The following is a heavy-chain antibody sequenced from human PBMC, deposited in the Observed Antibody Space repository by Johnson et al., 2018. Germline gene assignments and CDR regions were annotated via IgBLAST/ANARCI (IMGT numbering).Heavy chain of an antibody. J-gene: IGHJ3*02. V-gene: IGHV3-30-3*01. CDR3: TREASGRGIAFDI. D-gene: IGHD1-26*01. CDR1: GFTFSSYA. CDR2: ISYDGSNK. Sequence: VQLLESGGGVVQPGRSLRLSCAASGFTFSSYAMHWVRQAPGKGLEWVAVISYDGSNKYYADSVKGRFTISRDNSKNTLFLQMNNVRAEDTAVYYCTREASGRGIAFDIWGQGTMVTVSS.